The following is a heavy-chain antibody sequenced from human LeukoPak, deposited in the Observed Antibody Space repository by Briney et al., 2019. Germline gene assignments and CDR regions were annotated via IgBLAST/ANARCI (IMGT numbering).Heavy chain of an antibody. CDR2: INPNSGGT. D-gene: IGHD3-22*01. CDR3: ARSTYYDSSGYYDNWFDP. V-gene: IGHV1-2*02. CDR1: GYTFTGYY. J-gene: IGHJ5*02. Sequence: ASVKVSCKASGYTFTGYYMHWVRQAPGQGLGWVGWINPNSGGTNYAQKFQGRVTMTRDTSISTAYMELSRLRSDDTAVYYCARSTYYDSSGYYDNWFDPWGQGTLVTVSS.